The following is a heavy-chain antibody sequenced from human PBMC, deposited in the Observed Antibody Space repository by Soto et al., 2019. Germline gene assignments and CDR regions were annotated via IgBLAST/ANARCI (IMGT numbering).Heavy chain of an antibody. CDR1: VFTFSSYS. D-gene: IGHD3-10*01. V-gene: IGHV3-21*01. CDR3: ATHPLDLWQTDQYLQH. CDR2: ISSTSTYI. Sequence: GGSLRLSCASSVFTFSSYSMNCVRHSPGKGLEWVSSISSTSTYIHYADSVKGRFIISRDNAKNSVFLQMNSLRAEDTAVYYCATHPLDLWQTDQYLQHGGQGTRVTVS. J-gene: IGHJ1*01.